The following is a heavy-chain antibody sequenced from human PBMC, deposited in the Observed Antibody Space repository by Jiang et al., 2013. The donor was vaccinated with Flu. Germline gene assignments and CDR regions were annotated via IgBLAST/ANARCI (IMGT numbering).Heavy chain of an antibody. CDR1: GYTFTTYW. J-gene: IGHJ4*02. CDR2: ILPRDSDI. Sequence: KASGYTFTTYWIGWVRQMPGNGLEWLGIILPRDSDIRYNPSFHGQVTLSVDRSITTAYLQWSSLKASDAAMYYCVRQGSNGWYYFDYWGQGTPVTVSS. V-gene: IGHV5-51*01. CDR3: VRQGSNGWYYFDY. D-gene: IGHD5-18*01.